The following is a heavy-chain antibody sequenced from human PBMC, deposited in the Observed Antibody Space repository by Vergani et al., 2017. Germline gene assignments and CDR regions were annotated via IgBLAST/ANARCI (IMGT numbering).Heavy chain of an antibody. D-gene: IGHD1-1*01. Sequence: QVQLVQSGAAVKKPGASVKVSCKASGYTFTSYGISWVRQAPGQGLEWMGWISAYNGNTNYAQKLQGRVTMTTDTSTNTAYMELRSLRSDDTAVYFCARVAPSNSEVTPTAFDVWGQGTMVTVSS. CDR2: ISAYNGNT. CDR1: GYTFTSYG. J-gene: IGHJ3*01. V-gene: IGHV1-18*01. CDR3: ARVAPSNSEVTPTAFDV.